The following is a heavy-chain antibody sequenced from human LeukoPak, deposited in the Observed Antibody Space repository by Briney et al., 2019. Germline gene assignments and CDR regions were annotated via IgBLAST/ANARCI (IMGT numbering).Heavy chain of an antibody. V-gene: IGHV1-2*02. CDR1: GYIFTAYY. CDR2: INPNNGGT. CDR3: ARDDRATHDS. J-gene: IGHJ5*01. Sequence: ASVKVSCKASGYIFTAYYLHWVRQAPGLGLEWMGWINPNNGGTMYAQKFQGRLTMTLDTSISTLYMELSSLTSDDTAVYYCARDDRATHDSWGQGTLVTVSS.